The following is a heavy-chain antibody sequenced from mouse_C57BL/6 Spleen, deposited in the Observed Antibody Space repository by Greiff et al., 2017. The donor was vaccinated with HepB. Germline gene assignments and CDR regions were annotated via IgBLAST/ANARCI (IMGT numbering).Heavy chain of an antibody. J-gene: IGHJ4*01. CDR3: ARGPHYGSSPYYAMDY. Sequence: EVMLVESGGGLVKPGGSLKLSCAASGFTFSDYGMHWVRQAPEKGLEWVAYISSGSSNIYYADTVKGRFTNSRENAKNTLFLQMTSRRSEDKAMYYCARGPHYGSSPYYAMDYWGQGTSVTVSS. CDR2: ISSGSSNI. V-gene: IGHV5-17*01. D-gene: IGHD1-1*01. CDR1: GFTFSDYG.